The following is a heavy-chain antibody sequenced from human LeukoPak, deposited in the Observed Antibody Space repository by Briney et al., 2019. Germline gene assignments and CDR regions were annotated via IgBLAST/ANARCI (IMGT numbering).Heavy chain of an antibody. V-gene: IGHV3-7*03. J-gene: IGHJ4*02. CDR3: ATLHSRRRDGYYFDY. CDR2: ISQDGSGK. Sequence: GGSLRLSCGASGFTFSNYWMSWVRQAPGKGLEWVINISQDGSGKNYADSVEGRFTISRDNAKNSLYLQMNSLRAEDTAVYYCATLHSRRRDGYYFDYWGQGTLVTVSS. D-gene: IGHD6-13*01. CDR1: GFTFSNYW.